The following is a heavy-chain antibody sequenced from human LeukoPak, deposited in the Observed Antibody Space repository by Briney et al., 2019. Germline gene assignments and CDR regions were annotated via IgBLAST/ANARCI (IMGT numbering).Heavy chain of an antibody. J-gene: IGHJ4*02. CDR3: ARDRSQGSTGVFDY. V-gene: IGHV3-30*02. D-gene: IGHD3-10*01. CDR2: IRYDGSNK. Sequence: PGGSLRLSCGASGFTFGSYGMHWVRQAPGKGLEWVAFIRYDGSNKYYADSVKGRFTISRDNAKNSLYLQMNSLRAEDTAVYYCARDRSQGSTGVFDYWGQGTLVTVSS. CDR1: GFTFGSYG.